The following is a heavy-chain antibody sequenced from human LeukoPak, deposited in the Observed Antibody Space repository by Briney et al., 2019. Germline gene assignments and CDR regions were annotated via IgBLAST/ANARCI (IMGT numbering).Heavy chain of an antibody. Sequence: SETLSLTCTVSGGSISTYSWSWIRQPPGKGLEWIGYIFYSGSTNHNPSLKSRVTMSVDTSKNQFSLKLTTVTAADTAVYYCARGERWFGEYDWYFDLWGRGTLVTVSS. CDR1: GGSISTYS. V-gene: IGHV4-59*01. J-gene: IGHJ2*01. CDR3: ARGERWFGEYDWYFDL. CDR2: IFYSGST. D-gene: IGHD3-10*01.